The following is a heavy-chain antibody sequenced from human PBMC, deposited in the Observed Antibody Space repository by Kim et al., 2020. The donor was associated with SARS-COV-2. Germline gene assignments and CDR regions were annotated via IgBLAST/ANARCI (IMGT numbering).Heavy chain of an antibody. CDR1: GGTFSSYA. CDR2: IIPIFGTA. J-gene: IGHJ5*02. Sequence: SVKVSCKASGGTFSSYAISWVRQAPGQGLEWMGGIIPIFGTANYAQKFQGRVTITADESTSTAYMELSSLRSEDTAVYYCAKYSSGWYNWFDPWGQGTLVTVSS. V-gene: IGHV1-69*13. CDR3: AKYSSGWYNWFDP. D-gene: IGHD6-19*01.